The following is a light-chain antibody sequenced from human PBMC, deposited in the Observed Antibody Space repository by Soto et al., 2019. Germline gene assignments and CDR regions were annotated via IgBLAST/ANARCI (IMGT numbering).Light chain of an antibody. CDR3: QQYLNYPIT. CDR1: QDIGSV. J-gene: IGKJ5*01. CDR2: GAS. V-gene: IGKV1-8*01. Sequence: AILMTQSPSSLSASTGDTVTITCRASQDIGSVLAWYQQKPGTAPKVLISGASNLHGGVPSRFSGSGSRTDFTLTITHLQSEDFATYYCQQYLNYPITFGQGTRLEIK.